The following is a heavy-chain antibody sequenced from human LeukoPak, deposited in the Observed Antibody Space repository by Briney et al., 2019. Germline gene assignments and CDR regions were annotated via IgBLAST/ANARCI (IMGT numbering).Heavy chain of an antibody. CDR3: AKETYTFDV. V-gene: IGHV3-30*02. J-gene: IGHJ3*01. D-gene: IGHD2-2*02. CDR2: IAHDGNNK. CDR1: EFTFSSYG. Sequence: PGGSLTLSCAASEFTFSSYGMHWVRQAPGKELEWVAFIAHDGNNKYFSESVKGRFTISRDNSKNPLYLQMNSLRTEDTAMYFCAKETYTFDVWSQGTMVTVSS.